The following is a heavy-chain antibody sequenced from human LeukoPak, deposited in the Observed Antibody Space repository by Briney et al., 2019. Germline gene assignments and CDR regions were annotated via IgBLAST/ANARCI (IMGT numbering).Heavy chain of an antibody. CDR1: GFTFSSYA. D-gene: IGHD6-19*01. J-gene: IGHJ4*02. V-gene: IGHV3-23*01. CDR2: VSGSGGTT. CDR3: AKELLGQSRGWYGHDY. Sequence: PGGSLRLSCAASGFTFSSYAMSWVRQAPGKGLEWVSVVSGSGGTTSYADSVKGRFTISRDNSKNTLYLQMNSLRVEDTAVYYCAKELLGQSRGWYGHDYWGQGTLVTVSS.